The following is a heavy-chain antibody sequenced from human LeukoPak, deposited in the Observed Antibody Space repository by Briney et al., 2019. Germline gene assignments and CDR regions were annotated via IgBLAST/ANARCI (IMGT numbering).Heavy chain of an antibody. D-gene: IGHD4-17*01. V-gene: IGHV4-59*08. CDR3: ARHVYGDYVPFDY. CDR1: GGSISSYY. J-gene: IGHJ4*02. CDR2: IYYSGST. Sequence: RPSETLPLTCTVSGGSISSYYWSWIRQPPGKGLEWIGYIYYSGSTNYNPSLKSRVTISVDTSKNQFSLKLSSVTAADTAVYYCARHVYGDYVPFDYWGQGTLVTVSS.